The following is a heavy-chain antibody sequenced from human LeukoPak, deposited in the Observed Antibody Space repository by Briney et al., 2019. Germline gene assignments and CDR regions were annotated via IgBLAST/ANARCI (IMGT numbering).Heavy chain of an antibody. CDR2: IYFTGTT. CDR3: ARGRGNDYGDYGVFDY. Sequence: SETLSLTCTVSDACISSSSYYWGWFRQPPGRGLEWIGSIYFTGTTYYNPSLKSRVTISVDTSKNQFSLKLISVTAADTAVYYCARGRGNDYGDYGVFDYWGQGTLVTVSS. V-gene: IGHV4-39*01. D-gene: IGHD4-17*01. CDR1: DACISSSSYY. J-gene: IGHJ4*02.